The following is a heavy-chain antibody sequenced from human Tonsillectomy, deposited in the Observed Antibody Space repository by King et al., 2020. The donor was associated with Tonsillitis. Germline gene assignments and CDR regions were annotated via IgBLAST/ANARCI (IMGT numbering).Heavy chain of an antibody. CDR3: ARGSRLGIYYFDY. J-gene: IGHJ4*02. Sequence: QLQESGPGLVKPSETLSLTCTVSGGSISSSSYYWGWIRQPPGKGLEWIGSIYYSGSTYYNPSLKSRVTMSVDTSNNQFPLKLRSVTAEDTAVYYCARGSRLGIYYFDYWGQGTLVTVSS. CDR1: GGSISSSSYY. V-gene: IGHV4-39*01. D-gene: IGHD3-22*01. CDR2: IYYSGST.